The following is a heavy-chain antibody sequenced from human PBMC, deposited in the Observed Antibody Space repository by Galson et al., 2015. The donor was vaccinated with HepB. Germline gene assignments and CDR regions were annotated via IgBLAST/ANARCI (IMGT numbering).Heavy chain of an antibody. Sequence: QSGAEVKKPGESPRISCKGSGYSFATYWISWVRQMPGKGLEWMGRIDPSDSYTYYSPSFQGHVTISADKSISTAYLQWSSLKASDTAMYYCARKKVMAVAGTPDLFDSWGQGTLVTVSS. J-gene: IGHJ4*02. CDR1: GYSFATYW. CDR2: IDPSDSYT. V-gene: IGHV5-10-1*01. D-gene: IGHD6-19*01. CDR3: ARKKVMAVAGTPDLFDS.